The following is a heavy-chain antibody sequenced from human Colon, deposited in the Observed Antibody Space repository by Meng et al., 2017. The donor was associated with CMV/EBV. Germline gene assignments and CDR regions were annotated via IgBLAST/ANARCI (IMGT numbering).Heavy chain of an antibody. V-gene: IGHV3-23*01. Sequence: GGSLRLSCAASGFTFSDYAMSWVRQAPGKGLEWVSTISVSGSTAYYADSVRGRVTISRDNSKNTLFLQVNSLRAEDTAVYYCAKGLHFYHSGTNFYGDASDVRGQGTMVTVSS. J-gene: IGHJ3*01. CDR2: ISVSGSTA. CDR1: GFTFSDYA. CDR3: AKGLHFYHSGTNFYGDASDV. D-gene: IGHD2/OR15-2a*01.